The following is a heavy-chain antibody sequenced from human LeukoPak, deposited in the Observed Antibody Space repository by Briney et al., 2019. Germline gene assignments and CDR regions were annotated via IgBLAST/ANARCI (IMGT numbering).Heavy chain of an antibody. D-gene: IGHD3-10*01. Sequence: PGGSLRLSCAASGFTFSSYSMNWVRQAAGKGLEWVSSISSSSSYIYYADSVKGRFTISRDNAKNSLYLQMNSLRAEDTAVYYCARERASYYYGSGSYLDYWGQGTLVTVSS. CDR1: GFTFSSYS. CDR3: ARERASYYYGSGSYLDY. CDR2: ISSSSSYI. V-gene: IGHV3-21*01. J-gene: IGHJ4*02.